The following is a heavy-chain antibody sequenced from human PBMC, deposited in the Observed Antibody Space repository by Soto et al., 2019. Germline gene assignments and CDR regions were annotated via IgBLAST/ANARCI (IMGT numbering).Heavy chain of an antibody. J-gene: IGHJ4*02. CDR1: GGSISSSSAY. D-gene: IGHD3-10*01. Sequence: SETLSLTCTVSGGSISSSSAYWGWIRQPPGRGLEWVASIYRSGSTYYNMSLKSRLTISVDTSKNQISLNLTSVTAADTAVYYCASPPYGSYYFHYWGQGTQVTVSS. CDR2: IYRSGST. CDR3: ASPPYGSYYFHY. V-gene: IGHV4-39*01.